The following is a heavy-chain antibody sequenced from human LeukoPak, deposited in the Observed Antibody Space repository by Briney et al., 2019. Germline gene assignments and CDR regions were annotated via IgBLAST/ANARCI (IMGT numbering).Heavy chain of an antibody. CDR2: IRHDGSKK. D-gene: IGHD6-19*01. CDR3: ARDPHSSGYNDY. J-gene: IGHJ4*02. V-gene: IGHV3-30*02. Sequence: PGGSLRLSCAASGFMFSKNAMHWVRQAPGKGLECVAFIRHDGSKKDYADSVKGRFTISRDNSNNTLTLQMNSLRAEDTAVYYCARDPHSSGYNDYWGQGTLVTVSS. CDR1: GFMFSKNA.